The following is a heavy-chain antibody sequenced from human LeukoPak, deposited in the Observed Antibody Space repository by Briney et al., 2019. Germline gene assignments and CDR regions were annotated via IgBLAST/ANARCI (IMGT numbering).Heavy chain of an antibody. V-gene: IGHV3-30*03. D-gene: IGHD5-24*01. CDR3: ARETPRRGETRDGYR. CDR1: GFTFSSYG. CDR2: ISYDGSNK. Sequence: GGSLRLSCAASGFTFSSYGMHWVRQAPGKGLEWVAVISYDGSNKYYADSVKGRFTISRDNPKNLLFLQINSLRVEDAAVYYCARETPRRGETRDGYRWGQGTVVTVSS. J-gene: IGHJ4*02.